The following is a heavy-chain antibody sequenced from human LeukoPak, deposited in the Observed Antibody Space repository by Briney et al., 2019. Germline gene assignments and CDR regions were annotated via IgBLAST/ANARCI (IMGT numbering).Heavy chain of an antibody. CDR2: ISGTGGAT. D-gene: IGHD2-21*01. Sequence: GGSLRLSCVASGFSFGNYAMSWVRQAPGKGLQWVSQISGTGGATWYAGFARDRFTISRDNSKKTLYLQMYGLRVEDTAMYYCVKDPRDTYGTNWFVSWGQGTVLIVSS. CDR3: VKDPRDTYGTNWFVS. J-gene: IGHJ5*01. V-gene: IGHV3-23*01. CDR1: GFSFGNYA.